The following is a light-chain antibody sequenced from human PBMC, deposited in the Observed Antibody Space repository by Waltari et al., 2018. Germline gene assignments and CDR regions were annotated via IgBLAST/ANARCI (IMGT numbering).Light chain of an antibody. CDR2: GVS. V-gene: IGKV3-20*01. J-gene: IGKJ2*01. CDR1: QSVASSY. Sequence: DIMLTQSPGTLSLSPGERATLSCRTSQSVASSYLSWYQQKPGQAPRLLIYGVSNRASGIPDRVSGSGSGTDFSLTINRLEPEDFAVYYCLHYGRSKTFGQGTRLEIK. CDR3: LHYGRSKT.